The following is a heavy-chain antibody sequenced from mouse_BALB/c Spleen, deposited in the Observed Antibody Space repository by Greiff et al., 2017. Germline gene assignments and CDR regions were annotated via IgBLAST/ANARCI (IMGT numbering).Heavy chain of an antibody. Sequence: VQLKQSGPELVKPGASVKISCKASGYSFTGYFMNWVMQSHGKSLEWIGRINPYNGDTFYNQKFKGKATLTVDKSSSTAHMELRSLASEDSAVYYCAKEDGNYNYAMDYWGQGTSVTVSS. CDR1: GYSFTGYF. CDR3: AKEDGNYNYAMDY. V-gene: IGHV1-20*02. CDR2: INPYNGDT. J-gene: IGHJ4*01. D-gene: IGHD2-1*01.